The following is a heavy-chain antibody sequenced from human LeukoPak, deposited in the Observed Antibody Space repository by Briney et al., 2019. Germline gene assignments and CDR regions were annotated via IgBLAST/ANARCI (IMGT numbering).Heavy chain of an antibody. CDR1: GGSISSGDYY. CDR3: ARGLEMVYAGGGFDP. V-gene: IGHV4-30-4*01. D-gene: IGHD2-8*01. CDR2: IYYSGST. Sequence: PSQTLSLTCAVSGGSISSGDYYWSWIRQPPGKGLEWIGYIYYSGSTYYNPSLKSRVTISVDTSKNQFSLKLSSVTAADTAVYYCARGLEMVYAGGGFDPWGQGTLVTVSS. J-gene: IGHJ5*02.